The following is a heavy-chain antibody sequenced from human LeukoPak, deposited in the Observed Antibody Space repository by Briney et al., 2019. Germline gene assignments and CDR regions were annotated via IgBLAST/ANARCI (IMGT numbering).Heavy chain of an antibody. CDR3: ARDEGYSSGWPFDY. CDR1: GSTVSSNY. J-gene: IGHJ4*02. V-gene: IGHV3-66*01. Sequence: GGSLRLSCAASGSTVSSNYMSWVRQAPGKGLEWVSVIYSGGSTYYADSVKGRFTISRDNSKNTLYLQMNSLRAEDTAVYYCARDEGYSSGWPFDYWGQGTLVTVSS. CDR2: IYSGGST. D-gene: IGHD6-19*01.